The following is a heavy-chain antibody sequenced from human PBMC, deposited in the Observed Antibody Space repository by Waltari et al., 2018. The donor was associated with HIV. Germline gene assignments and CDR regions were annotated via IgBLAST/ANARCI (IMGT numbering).Heavy chain of an antibody. D-gene: IGHD3-16*01. CDR3: TRDLSTYGHEFDY. V-gene: IGHV3-74*01. J-gene: IGHJ4*02. CDR1: GLNFRSYW. CDR2: ISTDGSDT. Sequence: EVQLVESGGDLVQPGGSLRLSCAASGLNFRSYWMHWIRQIPGKGLVWVSHISTDGSDTSYLESVKGRFTISRDNAKNTLYLQMNSLRVEDTAIYYCTRDLSTYGHEFDYWGQGTLVTVAS.